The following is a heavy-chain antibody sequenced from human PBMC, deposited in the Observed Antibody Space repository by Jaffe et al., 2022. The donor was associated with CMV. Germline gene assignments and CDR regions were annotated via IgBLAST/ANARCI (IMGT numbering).Heavy chain of an antibody. J-gene: IGHJ3*02. CDR3: AGSHYYDSSGYYPDAFDI. V-gene: IGHV3-21*01. Sequence: EVQLVESGGGLVKPGGSLRLSCAASGFTFSSYSMNWVRQAPGKGLEWVSSISSSSSYIYYADSVKGRFTISRDNAKNSLYLQMNSLRAEDTAVYYCAGSHYYDSSGYYPDAFDIWGQGTMVTVSS. CDR2: ISSSSSYI. CDR1: GFTFSSYS. D-gene: IGHD3-22*01.